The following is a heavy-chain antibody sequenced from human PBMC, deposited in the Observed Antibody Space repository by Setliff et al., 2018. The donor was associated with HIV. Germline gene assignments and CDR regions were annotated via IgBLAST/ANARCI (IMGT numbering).Heavy chain of an antibody. CDR2: IYYSGSTSGST. Sequence: SETLSLTCTVSGVSISSYFWSWIRQPPGKGLEWIGYIYYSGSTSGSTNYNPSLKSRVTISLDTSKNQFSLNLSPVTAADTAVYYCASSLNGDSEPWYFDLWGRGTLVTVSS. CDR1: GVSISSYF. CDR3: ASSLNGDSEPWYFDL. D-gene: IGHD4-17*01. J-gene: IGHJ2*01. V-gene: IGHV4-59*01.